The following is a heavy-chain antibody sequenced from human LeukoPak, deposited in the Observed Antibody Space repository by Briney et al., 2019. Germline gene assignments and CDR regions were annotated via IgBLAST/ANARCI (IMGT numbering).Heavy chain of an antibody. D-gene: IGHD2-2*02. CDR1: GFSFSSYW. J-gene: IGHJ5*02. Sequence: GGSLGLSCAASGFSFSSYWMSWVRQAPGKELEWVAKIKQDGSEKYYVDSVKDRFTISRDNAKNSLYLQMNSLRAEDTAVYYCARDDVYPNPWGQGTLVTVSS. CDR2: IKQDGSEK. V-gene: IGHV3-7*04. CDR3: ARDDVYPNP.